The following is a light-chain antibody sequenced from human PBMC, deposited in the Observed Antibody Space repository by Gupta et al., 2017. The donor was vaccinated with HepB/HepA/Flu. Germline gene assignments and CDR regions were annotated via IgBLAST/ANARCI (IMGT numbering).Light chain of an antibody. CDR1: QTVGNL. CDR2: DVF. Sequence: EVVFTPSPVTLSLSPGERATLSSSPSQTVGNLLGWYQHRPGQAPRILIYDVFNRATGVPDRFSGSASGTNFTLTISSLEPEDFAVYYCQQRFSWPCTFGQGTKLEIK. CDR3: QQRFSWPCT. V-gene: IGKV3-11*01. J-gene: IGKJ2*02.